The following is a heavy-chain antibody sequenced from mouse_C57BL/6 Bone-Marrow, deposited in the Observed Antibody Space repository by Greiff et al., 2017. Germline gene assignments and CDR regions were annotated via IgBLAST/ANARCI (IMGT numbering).Heavy chain of an antibody. D-gene: IGHD2-3*01. J-gene: IGHJ3*01. CDR3: TIDGYWTWFAH. CDR1: GFNIKDYY. V-gene: IGHV14-1*01. CDR2: IDPEDGDT. Sequence: EVKLMESGAELVRPGASVKLSCTASGFNIKDYYMHWVKQRPEQGLEWIGRIDPEDGDTEYAPKFQGKATMTADTSSNTAYLQLSSLTSEDTAVYYCTIDGYWTWFAHWGQGTLVTVSA.